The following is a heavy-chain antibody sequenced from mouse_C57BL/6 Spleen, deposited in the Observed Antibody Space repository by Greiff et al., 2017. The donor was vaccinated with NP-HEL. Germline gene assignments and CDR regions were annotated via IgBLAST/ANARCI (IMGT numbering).Heavy chain of an antibody. CDR2: ISYDGSN. CDR3: ARSTNWYFDV. D-gene: IGHD5-1*01. CDR1: GYSITSGYY. J-gene: IGHJ1*03. Sequence: VQLQESGPGLVKPSQSLSLTCSVTGYSITSGYYWHWIRQFPGNKLEWMGYISYDGSNNYNPSLKNRISITRETSKNQIFLKLNSVTTEDTATYYCARSTNWYFDVWGTGTTVTVSS. V-gene: IGHV3-6*01.